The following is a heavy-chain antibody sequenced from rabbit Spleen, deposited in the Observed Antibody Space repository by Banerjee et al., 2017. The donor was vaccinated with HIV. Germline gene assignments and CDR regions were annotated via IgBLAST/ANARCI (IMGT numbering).Heavy chain of an antibody. D-gene: IGHD1-1*01. V-gene: IGHV1S40*01. J-gene: IGHJ6*01. CDR1: GFSLTSSDY. Sequence: QSLEESGGDLVKPGASLTLTCTASGFSLTSSDYMCWVRQAPGKGLEWIACIYAGSSGFTYHASWAKGRFTISKTSSTTVTLQMTSLTAADTATYFCARDTSTSFSSYGMDLRGQGTLVTVS. CDR2: IYAGSSGFT. CDR3: ARDTSTSFSSYGMDL.